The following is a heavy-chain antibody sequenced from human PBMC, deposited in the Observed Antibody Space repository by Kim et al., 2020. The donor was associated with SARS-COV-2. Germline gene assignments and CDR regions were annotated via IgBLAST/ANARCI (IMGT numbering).Heavy chain of an antibody. Sequence: GRFTISRDNSKNSLYLQMNSLGTEDTALYYCAKSSPLRIYQPDDAEGMDYWGQGTLVTVSS. J-gene: IGHJ4*02. V-gene: IGHV3-43*01. CDR3: AKSSPLRIYQPDDAEGMDY. D-gene: IGHD2-2*01.